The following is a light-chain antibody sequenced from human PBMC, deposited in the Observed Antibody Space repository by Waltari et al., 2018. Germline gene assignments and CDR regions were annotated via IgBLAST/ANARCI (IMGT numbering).Light chain of an antibody. CDR3: QHLNSYPFT. J-gene: IGKJ3*01. CDR1: QGIGSA. V-gene: IGKV1-13*02. Sequence: IQLTQSPSSLSASIGDRVTITCRASQGIGSALAWYQQKPGKPPRLLIYDASSLEGGVPSRFSGSGSGTDFTLSLSSLQPEDFATYSCQHLNSYPFTFGPGTTV. CDR2: DAS.